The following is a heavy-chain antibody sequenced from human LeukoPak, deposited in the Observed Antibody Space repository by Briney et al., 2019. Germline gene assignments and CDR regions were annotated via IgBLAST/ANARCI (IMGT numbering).Heavy chain of an antibody. CDR1: GFTFSSYS. V-gene: IGHV3-21*01. D-gene: IGHD5-12*01. CDR2: ISSSSSYI. Sequence: GGSLRLSCAASGFTFSSYSMNWVCQAPGKGLEWVSSISSSSSYIYYADSVKGRFTISRDNAKNSLYLQMNSLRAEDTAVYYCARIERGDSGYDYVYFDYWGQGTLVTVSS. J-gene: IGHJ4*02. CDR3: ARIERGDSGYDYVYFDY.